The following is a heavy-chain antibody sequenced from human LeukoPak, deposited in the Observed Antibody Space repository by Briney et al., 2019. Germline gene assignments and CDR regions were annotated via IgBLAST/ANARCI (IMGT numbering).Heavy chain of an antibody. CDR3: ASPPVVVTAIPN. V-gene: IGHV4-59*08. Sequence: PSETLSLTCTVSGGSISSYYWSWIRQPPGKGLEWIGYIYYSGSTNYNPSLKSRVTISVDTSKNQFSLKLSSVTAADTAVYYCASPPVVVTAIPNWGQGTLVTVSS. CDR2: IYYSGST. CDR1: GGSISSYY. D-gene: IGHD2-21*02. J-gene: IGHJ4*02.